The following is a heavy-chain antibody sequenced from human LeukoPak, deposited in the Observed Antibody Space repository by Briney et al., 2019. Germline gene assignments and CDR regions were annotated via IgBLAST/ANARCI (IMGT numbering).Heavy chain of an antibody. V-gene: IGHV4-39*01. Sequence: SETLSLTCAVSGDSISSSSYYWVWLRQPPGKGLEWIATIYYSGSTYYNPSLKSRVTISVDTSKNQFSLKLSSVTAADTAMYYCARYWGPYDNSGAYFDYWGQGTLVTVSS. CDR1: GDSISSSSYY. D-gene: IGHD3-22*01. CDR2: IYYSGST. J-gene: IGHJ4*02. CDR3: ARYWGPYDNSGAYFDY.